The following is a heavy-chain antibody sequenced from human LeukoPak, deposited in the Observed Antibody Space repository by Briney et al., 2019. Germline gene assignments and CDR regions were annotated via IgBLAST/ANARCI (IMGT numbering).Heavy chain of an antibody. CDR1: GFTVSNAW. J-gene: IGHJ4*02. D-gene: IGHD3-16*01. CDR3: TTLGAFDY. V-gene: IGHV3-15*01. Sequence: GGSLRLSCAASGFTVSNAWMSWVRQAPGKGLEWVGRIKSKTFGGTTDYAAPVKDRFDISRDDSKNTLYLHMNTLKTEDTAIYYCTTLGAFDYWGQGTLVTVSS. CDR2: IKSKTFGGTT.